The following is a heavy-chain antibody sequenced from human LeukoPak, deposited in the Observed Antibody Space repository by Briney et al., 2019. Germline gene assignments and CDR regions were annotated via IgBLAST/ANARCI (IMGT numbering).Heavy chain of an antibody. CDR2: ISGSGGST. V-gene: IGHV3-23*01. CDR3: ARDLSGRELGETYCSSTSCSSY. Sequence: PGGSLRLSCAASGFTFSSYAMSWVRQAPGKGLEWVSAISGSGGSTYYADSVKGRFTISRDNSKNTLYLQMNSLRAEDTAVYYCARDLSGRELGETYCSSTSCSSYWGQGTLVTVSS. J-gene: IGHJ4*02. D-gene: IGHD2-2*01. CDR1: GFTFSSYA.